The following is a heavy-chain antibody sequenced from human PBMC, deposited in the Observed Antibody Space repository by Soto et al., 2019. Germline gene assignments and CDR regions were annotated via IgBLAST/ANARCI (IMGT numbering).Heavy chain of an antibody. Sequence: GGSLRLSCAASGFTFSSYAMSWVRQAPGKGLEWVSAIGGSGSSTYYADSLKGRFTISRDNSKNTQYLQMHSLRAEDTAVYYCAKNGRGSSWYYFDYWGQGTLVTVSS. CDR1: GFTFSSYA. CDR3: AKNGRGSSWYYFDY. J-gene: IGHJ4*02. V-gene: IGHV3-23*01. D-gene: IGHD6-13*01. CDR2: IGGSGSST.